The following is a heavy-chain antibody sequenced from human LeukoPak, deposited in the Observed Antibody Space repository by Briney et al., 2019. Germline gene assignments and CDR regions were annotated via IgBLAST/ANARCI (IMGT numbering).Heavy chain of an antibody. D-gene: IGHD6-6*01. J-gene: IGHJ5*02. CDR3: ARGPWQLALDP. Sequence: SETLSLTCTVSGGSISSYYWSWIRQPAGKGLEWIGRIYTSGSTTYNPSLKRRVTMSVDTSKNQFSLKLSSVTAADTAVYYCARGPWQLALDPWGQGTLVTVSS. V-gene: IGHV4-4*07. CDR1: GGSISSYY. CDR2: IYTSGST.